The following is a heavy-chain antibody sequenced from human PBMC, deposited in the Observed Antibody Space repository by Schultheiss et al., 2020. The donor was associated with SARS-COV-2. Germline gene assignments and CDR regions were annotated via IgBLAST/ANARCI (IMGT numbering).Heavy chain of an antibody. Sequence: ASVKVSCKASGYTFTSYGISWVRQAPGQGLEWMGWISAYNGNTNYAQKLQGRVTMTTDTSTSTAHMELRSLRSDDTAVYYCARDRPQAPYSSGWYYLSVSYYYYGMDVWGQGTTVTVSS. D-gene: IGHD6-19*01. J-gene: IGHJ6*02. CDR1: GYTFTSYG. CDR3: ARDRPQAPYSSGWYYLSVSYYYYGMDV. CDR2: ISAYNGNT. V-gene: IGHV1-18*01.